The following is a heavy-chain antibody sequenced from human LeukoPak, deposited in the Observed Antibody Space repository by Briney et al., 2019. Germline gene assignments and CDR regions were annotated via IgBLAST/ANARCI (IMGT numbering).Heavy chain of an antibody. Sequence: SQTRSLTCAVSGGSISSGGYSWSWIRQPPGKELEWIGYIYYSGSTNYNPSLKSRVTISVDTSKNQFSLKLSSVTAADTAVYYCARAGLTTYHGMDVWGQGTTVTVSS. CDR3: ARAGLTTYHGMDV. J-gene: IGHJ6*02. CDR1: GGSISSGGYS. CDR2: IYYSGST. V-gene: IGHV4-61*08. D-gene: IGHD4-11*01.